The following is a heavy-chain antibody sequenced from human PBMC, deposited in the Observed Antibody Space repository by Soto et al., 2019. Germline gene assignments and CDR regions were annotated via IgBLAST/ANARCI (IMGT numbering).Heavy chain of an antibody. D-gene: IGHD3-3*01. J-gene: IGHJ6*02. CDR3: AKALTIFGVVPRHYYYYGMDV. Sequence: GGSLRLSCAASGFTFSSYGMHWVRQAPGKGLEWVAVISYDGSNKYYADSVKGRFTISRDNSKNTLYLQMNSLRAEDTAVYYCAKALTIFGVVPRHYYYYGMDVWGQGTTVTVSS. CDR1: GFTFSSYG. V-gene: IGHV3-30*18. CDR2: ISYDGSNK.